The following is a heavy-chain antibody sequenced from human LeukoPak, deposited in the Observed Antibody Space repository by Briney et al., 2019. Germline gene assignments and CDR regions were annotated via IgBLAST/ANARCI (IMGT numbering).Heavy chain of an antibody. V-gene: IGHV3-48*04. CDR3: ARDHKYAFDI. CDR1: GLPFSDYS. CDR2: IGISSGNT. Sequence: GGSLRLSCTASGLPFSDYSMNWVRQAPGKGLEWISYIGISSGNTKYADSVRGRFTISADNAKNSLYLQMNILRVEGPAVYYCARDHKYAFDIWGQGTLVSVSS. J-gene: IGHJ4*02.